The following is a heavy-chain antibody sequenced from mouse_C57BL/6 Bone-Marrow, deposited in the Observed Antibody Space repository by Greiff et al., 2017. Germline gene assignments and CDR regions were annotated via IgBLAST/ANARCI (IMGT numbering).Heavy chain of an antibody. Sequence: QVQLQQPGAELVKPGASVKLSCKASGYTFTSYWMHWVKQRPGQGLEWIGMIHPNSGSTNYNEKFKSKATLTVDKSSSTAYMQLSSLTSEDSAVYYCAREGTVEGAMDYWGQGTSVTVSS. J-gene: IGHJ4*01. D-gene: IGHD1-1*01. CDR1: GYTFTSYW. CDR3: AREGTVEGAMDY. V-gene: IGHV1-64*01. CDR2: IHPNSGST.